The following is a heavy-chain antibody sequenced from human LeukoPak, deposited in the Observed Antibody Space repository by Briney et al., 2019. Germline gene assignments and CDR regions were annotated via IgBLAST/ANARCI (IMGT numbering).Heavy chain of an antibody. CDR1: GFHFRDFS. V-gene: IGHV3-43*02. J-gene: IGHJ4*02. CDR2: VSGDGDTT. D-gene: IGHD2/OR15-2a*01. Sequence: GGSLRLSCAASGFHFRDFSMHWVRQVPGKGLEWVSLVSGDGDTTHYADSVKGRFTISRGNNKNSLFLQMNSLRVEGTAFYYCAKGNNSLSFNFDYWGQGALVTVSS. CDR3: AKGNNSLSFNFDY.